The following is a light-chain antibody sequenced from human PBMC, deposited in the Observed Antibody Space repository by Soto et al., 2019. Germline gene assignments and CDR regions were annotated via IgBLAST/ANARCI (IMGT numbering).Light chain of an antibody. Sequence: EIILTQSPDTLSLSPGERATLSCRASQTVSSNYLAWCQQRPGQAPRLLIYGASTRAAGIPARFSGSGSGTEFTLTISSLQSEDFAVYYCQQRSNWPWTFGQGTKVDIK. V-gene: IGKV3D-20*02. CDR3: QQRSNWPWT. CDR1: QTVSSNY. CDR2: GAS. J-gene: IGKJ1*01.